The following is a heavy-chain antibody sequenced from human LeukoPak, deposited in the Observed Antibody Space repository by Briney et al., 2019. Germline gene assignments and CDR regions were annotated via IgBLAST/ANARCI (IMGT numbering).Heavy chain of an antibody. V-gene: IGHV4-61*02. CDR3: ARGVTIFGVADAFDI. CDR1: GGSISSGSYY. J-gene: IGHJ3*02. Sequence: PSETLSLTCTVSGGSISSGSYYWSWIRQPAGKGLEWIGRIYTSGSTNYNPSLKSRVTISVDTSKNQFSLKLSSVTAADTAVYYCARGVTIFGVADAFDIWGQGTMVTVSS. D-gene: IGHD3-3*01. CDR2: IYTSGST.